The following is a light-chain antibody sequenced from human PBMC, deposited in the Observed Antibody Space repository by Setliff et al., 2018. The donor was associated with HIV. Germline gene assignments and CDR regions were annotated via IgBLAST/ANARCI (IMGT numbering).Light chain of an antibody. CDR1: SSDVGGYNY. J-gene: IGLJ1*01. CDR2: EVS. CDR3: TSYTSSYTLV. Sequence: QSALAQPASVSGSPGQSITISCTETSSDVGGYNYVSWYQQHPGKAPKVMIYEVSNRPSGVSNRFSGSKSGNTASLTISGLQAEDEADYHCTSYTSSYTLVFGTGTKVTVL. V-gene: IGLV2-14*01.